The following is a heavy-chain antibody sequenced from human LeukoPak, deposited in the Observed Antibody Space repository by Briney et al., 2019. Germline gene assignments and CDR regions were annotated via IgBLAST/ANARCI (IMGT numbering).Heavy chain of an antibody. D-gene: IGHD6-19*01. CDR2: ISGSGGST. V-gene: IGHV3-23*01. Sequence: GGSLRLSCAASGFTFSTYGMTWVRQAPGKGLEWVSAISGSGGSTYYADSVKGRFTISRDNAKNSLYLQMNSLRAEDTAVYYCAGGPSGCYYYYYYMDVWGKGTTVTVSS. CDR3: AGGPSGCYYYYYYMDV. CDR1: GFTFSTYG. J-gene: IGHJ6*03.